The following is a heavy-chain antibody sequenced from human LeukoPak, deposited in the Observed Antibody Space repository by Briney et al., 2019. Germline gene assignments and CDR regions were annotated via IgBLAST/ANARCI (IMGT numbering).Heavy chain of an antibody. CDR2: IIPIFGTA. CDR3: ARGYRRITMVRGVSPINWFDP. J-gene: IGHJ5*02. D-gene: IGHD3-10*01. Sequence: SVKVSCKASGSTFSSYAISWVRQAPGQGLEWMGGIIPIFGTANYAQKFQGRVTITADESTSTAYMELSSLRSEDTAVYYCARGYRRITMVRGVSPINWFDPWGQGTLVTVSS. V-gene: IGHV1-69*13. CDR1: GSTFSSYA.